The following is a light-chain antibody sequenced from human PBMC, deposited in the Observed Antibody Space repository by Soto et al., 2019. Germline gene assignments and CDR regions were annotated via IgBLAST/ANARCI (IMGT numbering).Light chain of an antibody. CDR2: WAS. V-gene: IGKV4-1*01. J-gene: IGKJ5*01. Sequence: DIVMTQSPDSLAVSLGERATINCKSSQSVLYSSNIENYLAWYQQKPGQPPRLLIYWASTRESGVPDRFSGSGSGTDFTLTISSLQAEDVAVYYCQQYYSTPITFGQGTRLEIK. CDR3: QQYYSTPIT. CDR1: QSVLYSSNIENY.